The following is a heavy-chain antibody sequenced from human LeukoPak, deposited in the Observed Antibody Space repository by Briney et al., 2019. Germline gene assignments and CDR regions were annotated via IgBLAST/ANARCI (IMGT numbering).Heavy chain of an antibody. J-gene: IGHJ4*02. V-gene: IGHV3-21*01. Sequence: GGSLRLSCAASGFTFSSYSMNWVRQAPGKGLEWVSSISSSSSYIYYADSVKGRFTISRDNAKNTLYLQMNSLRAEDTAVYYCARTWSVAGVGYFDYWGQGTLVTVSS. CDR2: ISSSSSYI. D-gene: IGHD6-19*01. CDR1: GFTFSSYS. CDR3: ARTWSVAGVGYFDY.